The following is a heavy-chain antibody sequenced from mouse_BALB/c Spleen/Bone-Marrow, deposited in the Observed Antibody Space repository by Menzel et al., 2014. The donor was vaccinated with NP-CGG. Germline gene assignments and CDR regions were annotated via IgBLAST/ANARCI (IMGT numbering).Heavy chain of an antibody. Sequence: EVQLQQSGAELVKPGASVKLSCTASGFNVKDTYMQWVKQRPEQGLEWIGRIDPANGNTQYDPTFQGKATITTDTSSNTAYLQLSSLTSEDTAVYYCALLYGNYDYWGQGTTLTVSS. V-gene: IGHV14-3*02. J-gene: IGHJ2*01. CDR3: ALLYGNYDY. CDR2: IDPANGNT. D-gene: IGHD2-10*02. CDR1: GFNVKDTY.